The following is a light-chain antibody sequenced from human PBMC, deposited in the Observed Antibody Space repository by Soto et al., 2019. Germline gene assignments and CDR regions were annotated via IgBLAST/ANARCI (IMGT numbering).Light chain of an antibody. CDR1: SSDVGVYNS. CDR3: CSYVGGYSYV. CDR2: DVS. V-gene: IGLV2-11*01. Sequence: QSVLTQPRSVSGSPGQSVTVSCIGPSSDVGVYNSVSWYQQHPGKAPKLMIYDVSKRPSGVPDRFSGSRSGNTASLTISGLQAEDEADYYCCSYVGGYSYVFGIGTKVTVL. J-gene: IGLJ1*01.